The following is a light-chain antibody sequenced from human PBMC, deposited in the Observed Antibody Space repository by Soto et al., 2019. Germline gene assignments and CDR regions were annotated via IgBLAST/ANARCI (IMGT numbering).Light chain of an antibody. CDR1: QSISNN. J-gene: IGKJ1*01. CDR2: GAS. CDR3: QQYNNWWT. Sequence: EIVMTQSPATLSVSPGERATLSCRASQSISNNLAWYQKKPGQAPRLLIYGASTRATGIPARFSGSGSGTEFTLTISSLQSEDFAVYYCQQYNNWWTFGPGTRVEI. V-gene: IGKV3-15*01.